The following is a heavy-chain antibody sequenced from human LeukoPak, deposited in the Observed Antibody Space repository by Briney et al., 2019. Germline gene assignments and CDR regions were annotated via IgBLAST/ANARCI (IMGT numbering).Heavy chain of an antibody. D-gene: IGHD5-18*01. CDR2: ISGSGGST. V-gene: IGHV3-23*01. CDR1: GFTFSSYA. J-gene: IGHJ4*02. CDR3: AKEESYGPTEPSYFDY. Sequence: GGSLRLSCAASGFTFSSYAMSWVRQAPGKGLEWVSAISGSGGSTYYADSVKGRFTISRDNSKNTLYLQMNSLRAEDTAVYYCAKEESYGPTEPSYFDYWGQGTLVTVSS.